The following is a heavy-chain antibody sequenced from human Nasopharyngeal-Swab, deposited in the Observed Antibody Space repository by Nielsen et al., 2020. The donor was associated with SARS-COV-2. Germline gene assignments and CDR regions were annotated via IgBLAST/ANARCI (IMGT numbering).Heavy chain of an antibody. CDR2: ISGSGGST. CDR1: GFTFSSYA. J-gene: IGHJ4*02. D-gene: IGHD6-19*01. CDR3: AKDFRNQQWLVDY. V-gene: IGHV3-23*01. Sequence: ETLSLTCAASGFTFSSYAMSWVRQAPGKGLEWVSAISGSGGSTYYADSVKGRFTISRDNSKNTLYLQMNSLRAEDTAVYYCAKDFRNQQWLVDYWGQGTLVTVSS.